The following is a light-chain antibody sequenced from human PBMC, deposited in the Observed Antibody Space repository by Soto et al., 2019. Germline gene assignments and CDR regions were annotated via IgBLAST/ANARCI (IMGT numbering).Light chain of an antibody. J-gene: IGLJ2*01. CDR2: VESSGSY. V-gene: IGLV4-60*03. CDR1: SGHSSNI. Sequence: QTVVTQSSSASASLGSSVKISCTLSSGHSSNIIAWHQQQPGKAPRCLMRVESSGSYNRASGVPDRFSGSRSGADRYLTIYNLQSEDEADYYCETWDSNSRVFGGGTKLTVL. CDR3: ETWDSNSRV.